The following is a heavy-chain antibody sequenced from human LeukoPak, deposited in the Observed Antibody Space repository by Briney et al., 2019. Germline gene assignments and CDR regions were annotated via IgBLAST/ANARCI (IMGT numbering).Heavy chain of an antibody. CDR1: GFTFSSYS. CDR3: ARVPGGGWYS. J-gene: IGHJ4*02. Sequence: GSLRLSCAASGFTFSSYSMNWVRQAPGNGLEWVSSISSSSSYIYYADSVKGRFTISRDNAKNSLYLQMNSLRAEDTAVYYCARVPGGGWYSWGQGTLVTVSS. CDR2: ISSSSSYI. D-gene: IGHD6-19*01. V-gene: IGHV3-21*01.